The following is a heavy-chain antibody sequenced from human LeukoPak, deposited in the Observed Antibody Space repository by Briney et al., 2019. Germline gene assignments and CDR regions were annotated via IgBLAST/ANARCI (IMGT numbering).Heavy chain of an antibody. J-gene: IGHJ4*02. CDR2: ISTYNGNT. Sequence: ASVKVSCKTSGYSFIKNGIKWVRQAPGQGREWMGWISTYNGNTEFAQNLQGRVTLTTDTSTSTAYMELRSLRSDDTAVYYCARDRYTMATGYWGQGTLVIVSS. V-gene: IGHV1-18*01. CDR1: GYSFIKNG. CDR3: ARDRYTMATGY. D-gene: IGHD3-16*02.